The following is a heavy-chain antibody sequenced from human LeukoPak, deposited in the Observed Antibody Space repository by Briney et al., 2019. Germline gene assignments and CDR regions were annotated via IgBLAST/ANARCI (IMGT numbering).Heavy chain of an antibody. J-gene: IGHJ6*03. CDR3: ALHIEYSSSWYEGGGGYYYMDV. V-gene: IGHV1-46*01. CDR2: INPSGGST. D-gene: IGHD6-13*01. Sequence: ASVKVSCKASGYTFTSYYMHWVRQAPGQGLEWMGIINPSGGSTSYAQKFQGRVTMTRDTSTSTVYMELSSLRSEDTAVYYRALHIEYSSSWYEGGGGYYYMDVWSKGTTVTISS. CDR1: GYTFTSYY.